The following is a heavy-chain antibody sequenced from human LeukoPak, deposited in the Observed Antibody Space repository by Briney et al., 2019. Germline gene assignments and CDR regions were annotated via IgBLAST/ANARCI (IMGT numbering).Heavy chain of an antibody. D-gene: IGHD3-3*01. CDR3: ARERYDFWSGLNVSPPHAFDI. CDR1: GGSISSYY. CDR2: IYYSGST. Sequence: SETLSLTCTVSGGSISSYYWSWIRQPPGKGLEWIGYIYYSGSTNYNPSLKSRVTISVDTSKNQFSLKLSSVTAADTAVYYCARERYDFWSGLNVSPPHAFDIWGQGTMVTVSS. J-gene: IGHJ3*02. V-gene: IGHV4-59*01.